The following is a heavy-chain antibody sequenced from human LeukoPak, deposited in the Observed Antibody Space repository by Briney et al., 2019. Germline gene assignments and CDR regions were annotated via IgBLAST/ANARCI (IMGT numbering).Heavy chain of an antibody. CDR1: GFTFSSYW. D-gene: IGHD3-9*01. CDR2: IKQDGSEK. CDR3: ARDRSSSTIFYYYYGMDV. J-gene: IGHJ6*02. V-gene: IGHV3-7*01. Sequence: GGSLRLSCAASGFTFSSYWMSWVRQAPGKGLEWVANIKQDGSEKYYVDSVKGRFTISRDNAKNSLYLQMNSLRAEDTAVYYCARDRSSSTIFYYYYGMDVWGQGTTVTVSS.